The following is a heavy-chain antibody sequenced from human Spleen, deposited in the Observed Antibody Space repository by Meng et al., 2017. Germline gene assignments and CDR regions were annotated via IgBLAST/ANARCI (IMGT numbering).Heavy chain of an antibody. D-gene: IGHD6-19*01. J-gene: IGHJ4*02. CDR3: AKDGLGIAVAGTFNY. CDR2: IYSGGPT. CDR1: GFTVNNYF. Sequence: GGSLRLSCAASGFTVNNYFMSWVRQAPGKGLEWVSIIYSGGPTYYADSVKGRFTISRDNSKNTLYLQMNSLRAEDTAVYYCAKDGLGIAVAGTFNYWGQGTLVTVSS. V-gene: IGHV3-53*01.